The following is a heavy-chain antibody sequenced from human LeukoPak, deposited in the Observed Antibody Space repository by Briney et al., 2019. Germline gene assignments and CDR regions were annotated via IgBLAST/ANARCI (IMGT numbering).Heavy chain of an antibody. V-gene: IGHV1-2*02. CDR1: GYIFSGYF. CDR3: ARFSGSSNFDY. J-gene: IGHJ4*02. D-gene: IGHD1-26*01. Sequence: GASVKVSCRASGYIFSGYFMHWVRQAPGQGLEWMGWIYPNSGGTKYAQKFQGRVTMTRDTSISTIYMELSSLRSDDTAVYYCARFSGSSNFDYWGQGTLVTVPS. CDR2: IYPNSGGT.